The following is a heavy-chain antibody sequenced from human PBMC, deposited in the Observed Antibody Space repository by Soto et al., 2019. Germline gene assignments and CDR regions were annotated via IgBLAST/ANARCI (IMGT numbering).Heavy chain of an antibody. CDR2: IYSGGAT. J-gene: IGHJ6*02. V-gene: IGHV3-53*01. D-gene: IGHD3-16*01. CDR3: GRDGAASSHYGMDF. Sequence: GGAPRLSCAAAGFSVSTSHNNWGRQTPGEGMEGGSGIYSGGATYYAASLEGRITLSRDNFKKTPYLPKNSLRAGDTAGCYCGRDGAASSHYGMDFGGQGTTVTVSS. CDR1: GFSVSTSH.